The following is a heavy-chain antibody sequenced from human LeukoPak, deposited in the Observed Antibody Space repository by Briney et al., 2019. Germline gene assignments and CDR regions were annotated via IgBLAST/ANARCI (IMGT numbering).Heavy chain of an antibody. CDR1: GYTFIGYY. J-gene: IGHJ4*02. CDR2: INPNSGDT. V-gene: IGHV1-2*02. Sequence: ASMKVSCKASGYTFIGYYMHWVRQAPGQGLEWMGRINPNSGDTNYAQKFQGRVPMTRDTSITTAYMELRRLRSDDTAVYYCARARSGSNDYWGQGTLVTVSS. D-gene: IGHD2/OR15-2a*01. CDR3: ARARSGSNDY.